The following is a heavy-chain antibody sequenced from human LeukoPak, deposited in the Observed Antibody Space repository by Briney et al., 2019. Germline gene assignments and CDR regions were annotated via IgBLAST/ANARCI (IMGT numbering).Heavy chain of an antibody. CDR2: ISGDGGRT. CDR3: AKDRSTSRAQLFDY. CDR1: GFTFDDYA. J-gene: IGHJ4*02. Sequence: GGSLRLSCAASGFTFDDYAMHWVRQAPGKGLEWVSLISGDGGRTYYADSVKGRFTISRDNSKNSLYLQMNSLRTEDTALYYCAKDRSTSRAQLFDYWGQGTLVTVSS. V-gene: IGHV3-43*02. D-gene: IGHD6-13*01.